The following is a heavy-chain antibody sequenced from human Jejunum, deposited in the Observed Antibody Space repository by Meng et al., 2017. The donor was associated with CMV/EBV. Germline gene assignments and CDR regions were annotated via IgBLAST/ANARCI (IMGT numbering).Heavy chain of an antibody. CDR2: TSYDGNSQ. Sequence: ASGFTFSSHAMHWVRQAPGKGLEWVAVTSYDGNSQYYTDSVKGRFTISRDNCDNMLYLQMNSLRADDTAVYYCARDGGGFNSSPFDYWGQGTLVTVSS. V-gene: IGHV3-30*04. CDR3: ARDGGGFNSSPFDY. J-gene: IGHJ4*02. D-gene: IGHD3-16*01. CDR1: GFTFSSHA.